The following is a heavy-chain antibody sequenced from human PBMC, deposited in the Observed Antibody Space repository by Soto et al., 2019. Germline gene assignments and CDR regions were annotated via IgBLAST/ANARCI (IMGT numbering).Heavy chain of an antibody. D-gene: IGHD2-2*01. J-gene: IGHJ5*02. V-gene: IGHV4-34*01. Sequence: QVQLQQWGAGLLKPSETLSLTCAVYGGSFSSYYWSWIRQPPGKGLEWIGQINHYGSTDYNPSLKSRVTISVDTSKNHFSLRLSSVTXAXXAXYYXXTXXXXTSXXXXFDPWGQGTLVTVSS. CDR2: INHYGST. CDR3: XTXXXXTSXXXXFDP. CDR1: GGSFSSYY.